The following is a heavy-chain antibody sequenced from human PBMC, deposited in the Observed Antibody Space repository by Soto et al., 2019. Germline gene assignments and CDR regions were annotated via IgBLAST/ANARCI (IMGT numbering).Heavy chain of an antibody. D-gene: IGHD3-10*01. CDR1: GFTFSSYS. CDR2: ISSSSSYI. CDR3: ARARTYNYGSGRPPPVDY. V-gene: IGHV3-21*01. J-gene: IGHJ4*02. Sequence: PGGSLRLSCAASGFTFSSYSMNWVRQAPGKGLEWVSSISSSSSYIYYADSVKGRFTISRDNAKNSLYLQMNSLRAEDTAVYYCARARTYNYGSGRPPPVDYWGKETLVTVSS.